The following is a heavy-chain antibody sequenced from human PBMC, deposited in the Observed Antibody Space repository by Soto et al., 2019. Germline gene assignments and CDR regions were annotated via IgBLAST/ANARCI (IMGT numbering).Heavy chain of an antibody. V-gene: IGHV3-23*01. Sequence: GGSLRLSCAASGFTFSSYAMSWVRQAPGKGLEWVSAISGSGGSNKYYADSVKGRFTISRDNSKNTLYLQMNSLRAEDTAVYYCARCGGDCYYYYYGMDVWGQGTTVTVSS. CDR1: GFTFSSYA. CDR3: ARCGGDCYYYYYGMDV. D-gene: IGHD2-21*02. CDR2: ISGSGGSNK. J-gene: IGHJ6*02.